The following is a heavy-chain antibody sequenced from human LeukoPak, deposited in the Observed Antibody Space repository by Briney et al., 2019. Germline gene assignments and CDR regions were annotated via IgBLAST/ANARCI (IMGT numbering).Heavy chain of an antibody. CDR1: GFSFSSYS. V-gene: IGHV3-48*01. Sequence: GGSLRLSCAASGFSFSSYSMKWVRQAAGKGLEWVSYISSSSSTIYYADSVKGRFTISRDNAKNSLYLQVNSLGVEDTAVYYGARSVYSGSYSWLDPWGQGTLVTVSS. D-gene: IGHD1-26*01. J-gene: IGHJ5*02. CDR2: ISSSSSTI. CDR3: ARSVYSGSYSWLDP.